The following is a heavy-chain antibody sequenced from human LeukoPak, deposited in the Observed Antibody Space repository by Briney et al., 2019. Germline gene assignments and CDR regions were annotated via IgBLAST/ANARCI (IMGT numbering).Heavy chain of an antibody. V-gene: IGHV4-31*03. CDR1: GGSISSGGYY. CDR3: ARATIHYDSSGYPPDY. D-gene: IGHD3-22*01. Sequence: PSETLSLTCTVSGGSISSGGYYWSWIRQHPGKGLEWIGYIYYSGSTYYNPSLKSRVTISVDTSKNQFSLKLSSVTAADTAVYYCARATIHYDSSGYPPDYWGQGTLVTVSS. CDR2: IYYSGST. J-gene: IGHJ4*02.